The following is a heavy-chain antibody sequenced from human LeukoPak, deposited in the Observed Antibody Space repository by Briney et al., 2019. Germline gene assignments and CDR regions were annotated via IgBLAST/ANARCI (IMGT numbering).Heavy chain of an antibody. J-gene: IGHJ4*02. Sequence: AGSLRLSCAASGFTFSDSWMSWVRQAPGKGPEWVANIKPDESEKFYVDSVKGRFTVSRDNARNSLFLQMNSLRVEDTAVYYCAAYKNWVAGDVWGQGTLVTVSS. CDR2: IKPDESEK. D-gene: IGHD7-27*01. CDR1: GFTFSDSW. V-gene: IGHV3-7*01. CDR3: AAYKNWVAGDV.